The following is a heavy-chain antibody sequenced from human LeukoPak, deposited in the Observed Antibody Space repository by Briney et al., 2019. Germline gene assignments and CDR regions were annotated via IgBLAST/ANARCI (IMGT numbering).Heavy chain of an antibody. CDR2: IKQDGSAK. CDR1: GFSLFPFW. V-gene: IGHV3-7*01. J-gene: IGHJ4*02. Sequence: PGGSLRLSCVASGFSLFPFWMSWVRQAPGKGLEWVANIKQDGSAKYYVDSVEGRFTISRDNAKNSLYLQMDSLRGDDTAVYYCARAANVGGNYPDYWGQGTLVTVSS. D-gene: IGHD4-23*01. CDR3: ARAANVGGNYPDY.